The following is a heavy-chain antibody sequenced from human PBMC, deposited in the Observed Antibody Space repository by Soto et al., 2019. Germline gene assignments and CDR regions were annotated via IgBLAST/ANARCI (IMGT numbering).Heavy chain of an antibody. J-gene: IGHJ5*02. CDR2: INHSGST. Sequence: QVQLQQWGAGLLKPSETLSLTCAVYGGSFSGYYWSWIRQPPGKGLEWIGEINHSGSTNYNPSLKSRVTVSVDTSKNQCSLKLSSVTAADTAVYYCAEDSSGYHRSFDPWGQGTLVTVSS. CDR3: AEDSSGYHRSFDP. V-gene: IGHV4-34*01. D-gene: IGHD3-22*01. CDR1: GGSFSGYY.